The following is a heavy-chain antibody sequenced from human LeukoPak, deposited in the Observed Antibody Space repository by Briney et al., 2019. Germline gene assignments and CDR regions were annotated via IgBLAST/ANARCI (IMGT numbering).Heavy chain of an antibody. CDR1: GFTFSSYA. CDR3: AKRGGYYDSSGYVDY. Sequence: GGSLRLSCAASGFTFSSYAMSWVRQAPGKGREWVSAIIGSGGSTYYADSVKGRLTISRDTSKNSLYLQMNSLRAEDTAVYYCAKRGGYYDSSGYVDYWGQGTLVTVSS. D-gene: IGHD3-22*01. V-gene: IGHV3-23*01. CDR2: IIGSGGST. J-gene: IGHJ4*02.